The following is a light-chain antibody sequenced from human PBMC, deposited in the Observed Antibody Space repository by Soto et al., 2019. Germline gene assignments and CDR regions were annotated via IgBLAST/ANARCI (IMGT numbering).Light chain of an antibody. CDR3: SSYTSSSTL. CDR1: SSDVDGYNS. J-gene: IGLJ1*01. CDR2: DVS. Sequence: QSALTQPASVSGSPGQSITISCTGTSSDVDGYNSVSWYQQRPGKAPKLMIYDVSNRPSGVSNRFSGSKSGNTASLTISGLQAEDEADYCCSSYTSSSTLFGTGTKLTVL. V-gene: IGLV2-14*01.